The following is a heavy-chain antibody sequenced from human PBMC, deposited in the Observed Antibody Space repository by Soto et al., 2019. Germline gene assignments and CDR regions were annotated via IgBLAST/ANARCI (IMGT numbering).Heavy chain of an antibody. CDR3: AKDCIAVAGALGAFDI. CDR1: GFTFSSYA. V-gene: IGHV3-23*01. D-gene: IGHD6-19*01. CDR2: ISGSGGST. J-gene: IGHJ3*02. Sequence: GGSLRLSCAASGFTFSSYAMSWVRQAPGKGLEWVSAISGSGGSTYYADSVKGRFTISRDNSKNTLYLQMNSLRAEDTAVYYCAKDCIAVAGALGAFDIWGQGTMVTVSS.